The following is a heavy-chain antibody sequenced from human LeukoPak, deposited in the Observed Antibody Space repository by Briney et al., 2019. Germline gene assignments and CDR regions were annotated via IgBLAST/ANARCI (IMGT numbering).Heavy chain of an antibody. J-gene: IGHJ3*02. Sequence: PSETLSLTCAVYGGSFSGYYWSWIRQPPGKGLEWIGVINHSGSTNYNPSLKSRVTISVDTSKNQFSLKLSSVTAADTAMYYCARMSEILTGYYSWGAFDIWGQGTMVTVSS. CDR1: GGSFSGYY. CDR3: ARMSEILTGYYSWGAFDI. CDR2: INHSGST. D-gene: IGHD3-9*01. V-gene: IGHV4-34*01.